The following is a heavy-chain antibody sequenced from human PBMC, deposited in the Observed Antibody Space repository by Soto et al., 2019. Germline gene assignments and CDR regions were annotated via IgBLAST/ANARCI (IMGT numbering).Heavy chain of an antibody. CDR2: LWYDESNK. Sequence: QVQLVESGGGVVQPGRSLRLSCAASGFTFSNYGMHWVRQAPGKGLEWVAILWYDESNKYYADSVKGRFTISRDNSKNTLYLQMNSLRVEDTAVYYCARAAESGWYYFDYWGQGTLVTVSS. J-gene: IGHJ4*02. CDR1: GFTFSNYG. D-gene: IGHD6-13*01. CDR3: ARAAESGWYYFDY. V-gene: IGHV3-33*01.